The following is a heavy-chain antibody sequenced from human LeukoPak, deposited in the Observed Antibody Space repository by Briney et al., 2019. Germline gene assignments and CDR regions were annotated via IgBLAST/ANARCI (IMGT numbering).Heavy chain of an antibody. CDR3: ARDDPEDAFDI. Sequence: GGSLRLSCVASGFPFSSYGMHWVRQAPGKGLEWVAVISYDGSNKYYADSVKGRFTISRDNSKNTLYLQMNSLRAEDTAVYYCARDDPEDAFDIWGQGTMVTVSS. J-gene: IGHJ3*02. V-gene: IGHV3-30*19. CDR2: ISYDGSNK. CDR1: GFPFSSYG.